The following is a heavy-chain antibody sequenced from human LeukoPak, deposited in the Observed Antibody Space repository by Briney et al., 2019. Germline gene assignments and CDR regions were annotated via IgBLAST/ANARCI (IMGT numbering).Heavy chain of an antibody. D-gene: IGHD6-19*01. J-gene: IGHJ3*02. V-gene: IGHV1-18*01. CDR1: GYMFTRYG. CDR2: ISGYNGHT. Sequence: GASVKVSCKASGYMFTRYGISWVRHAPGQGLEWVGWISGYNGHTKYAQMFQGRVTMTTDTSTSTAYMELRSLRSDDTAVYYCARFGLGKHIEVAGIPFDIWGQGTMVTVSS. CDR3: ARFGLGKHIEVAGIPFDI.